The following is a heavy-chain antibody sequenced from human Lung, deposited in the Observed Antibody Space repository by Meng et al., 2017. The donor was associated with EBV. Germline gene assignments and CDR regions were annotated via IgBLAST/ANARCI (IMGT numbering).Heavy chain of an antibody. D-gene: IGHD6-19*01. V-gene: IGHV1-2*06. CDR3: AHQAVAGTRGWFDP. CDR2: INTNSGGT. Sequence: VQLVQSVAEGKKPGASVKVSCKASGYTFTGYYRHWVRQAPGQGLEWMGRINTNSGGTNYAQKFQGRVTMTRDTSIRTAYMELSRLRSDDTAVYYCAHQAVAGTRGWFDPWGQGTLVTVSS. J-gene: IGHJ5*02. CDR1: GYTFTGYY.